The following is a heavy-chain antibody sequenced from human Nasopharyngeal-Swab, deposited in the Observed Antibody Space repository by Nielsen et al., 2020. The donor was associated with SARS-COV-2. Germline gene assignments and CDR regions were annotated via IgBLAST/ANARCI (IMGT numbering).Heavy chain of an antibody. CDR2: FYPGNSEI. J-gene: IGHJ5*02. CDR1: GYSFVNHW. D-gene: IGHD5-24*01. V-gene: IGHV5-51*01. Sequence: GESLKISCMASGYSFVNHWIGWVRQKPGKGLEWMGMFYPGNSEIAYSPSFQGQVTISADKSINTAYLQWRSLRASDTAMYFCARRAARDGYNYEVDPWGQGTLVTVSS. CDR3: ARRAARDGYNYEVDP.